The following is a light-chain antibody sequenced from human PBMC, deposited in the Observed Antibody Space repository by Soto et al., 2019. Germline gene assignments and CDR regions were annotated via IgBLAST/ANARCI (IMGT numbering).Light chain of an antibody. V-gene: IGKV1-9*01. CDR3: QQLNSYPRGFT. CDR1: QGISSY. CDR2: AAS. J-gene: IGKJ3*01. Sequence: DIQLTQSPSFLSASVGDRVTITCRASQGISSYLAWYQQKPGKAPKLLIYAASTLQSGVPSRFSGSGSGTEFTLTISSLQPEDFVTYYCQQLNSYPRGFTFGPGTKVDIK.